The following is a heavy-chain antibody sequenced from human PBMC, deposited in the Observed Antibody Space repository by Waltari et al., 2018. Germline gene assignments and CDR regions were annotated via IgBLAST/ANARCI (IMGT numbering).Heavy chain of an antibody. Sequence: EVQLVESGGGLVQPGGSLRLSCGASGFTVSRYWMTWVRQAPGKGLEWVANINFDGSEQYYLDSVRGRFTISRDNARNSLYLQMDSLIADDAGVYYCARGSSYYVRFWEDWGQGTLVTVSS. V-gene: IGHV3-7*03. CDR2: INFDGSEQ. CDR1: GFTVSRYW. CDR3: ARGSSYYVRFWED. J-gene: IGHJ4*02. D-gene: IGHD3-10*01.